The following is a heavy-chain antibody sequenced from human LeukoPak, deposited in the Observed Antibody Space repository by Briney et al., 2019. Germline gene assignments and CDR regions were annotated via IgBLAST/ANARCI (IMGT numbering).Heavy chain of an antibody. CDR1: GFTFSSYG. Sequence: SGRSLRLSCAASGFTFSSYGMHWVRQAPGKGLEGVAVISYDGSNKYYADSVKGRFPISRDNSKNTLYLQMNRLSAADTAVYSCAKEEGTTLFGVVIKDYYCSYGMDVWGQGTTVTVSS. J-gene: IGHJ6*02. D-gene: IGHD3-3*01. CDR2: ISYDGSNK. V-gene: IGHV3-30*18. CDR3: AKEEGTTLFGVVIKDYYCSYGMDV.